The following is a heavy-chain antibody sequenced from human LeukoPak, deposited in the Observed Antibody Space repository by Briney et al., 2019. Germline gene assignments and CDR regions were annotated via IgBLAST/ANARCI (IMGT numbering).Heavy chain of an antibody. V-gene: IGHV3-23*01. CDR1: GFTFSSYA. J-gene: IGHJ4*02. CDR2: ISGSGGST. D-gene: IGHD3-22*01. CDR3: AKEGAITMIVVVIAYFDY. Sequence: GGSLRLSCAASGFTFSSYAMSWVRQAPGKGLEWVSAISGSGGSTYYADSVKGRFTISRDNSKNTLYLQMNSLRAEDTAVCYCAKEGAITMIVVVIAYFDYWGQGTLVTVSS.